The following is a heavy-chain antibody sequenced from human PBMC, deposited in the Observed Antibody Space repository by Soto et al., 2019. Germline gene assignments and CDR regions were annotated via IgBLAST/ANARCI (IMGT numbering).Heavy chain of an antibody. CDR3: ARRGYYDSTGYFPN. Sequence: SEALSLTCAVSGGSVSSDHWWSWVRQPPGKGLEWIAEVYHRGTPNYSPSLKSRVIISVDKSKNQFSLKLNSMTAGDTAVYYCARRGYYDSTGYFPNWGQGTLVTVSS. CDR2: VYHRGTP. V-gene: IGHV4-4*02. CDR1: GGSVSSDHW. J-gene: IGHJ4*02. D-gene: IGHD3-22*01.